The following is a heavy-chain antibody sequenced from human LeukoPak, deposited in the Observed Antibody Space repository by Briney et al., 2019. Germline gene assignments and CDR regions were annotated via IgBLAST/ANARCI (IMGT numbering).Heavy chain of an antibody. CDR2: IKQDGSEK. CDR1: GFTFSRYG. CDR3: VRAVVVAASYRFDP. V-gene: IGHV3-7*03. J-gene: IGHJ5*02. D-gene: IGHD2-15*01. Sequence: GGSLRLSCAASGFTFSRYGMSWVRQAPGKGLEWVANIKQDGSEKHYVDSVEGRFTISRDNAKNSVYLQMNSLRAEDTAVYYCVRAVVVAASYRFDPWGQGTLVTVSS.